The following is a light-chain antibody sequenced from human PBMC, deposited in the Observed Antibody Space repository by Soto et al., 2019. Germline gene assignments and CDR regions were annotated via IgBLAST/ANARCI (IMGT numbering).Light chain of an antibody. V-gene: IGKV3-20*01. CDR1: QSVNIH. CDR2: GAS. J-gene: IGKJ1*01. CDR3: QQYGSSRT. Sequence: EIVMTQSPAPLSVSPGERATLSCRASQSVNIHLAWYQQKPGQAPRLLIYGASARATGIPAKFSGSGSGTDFTLTISRLEPEDFAVYYCQQYGSSRTLGQGTKVDIK.